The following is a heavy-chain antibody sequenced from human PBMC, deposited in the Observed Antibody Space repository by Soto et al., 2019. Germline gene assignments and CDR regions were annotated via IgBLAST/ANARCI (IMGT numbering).Heavy chain of an antibody. V-gene: IGHV4-30-4*08. D-gene: IGHD2-21*02. CDR1: GGSISSGDYY. CDR2: IYYSGGT. J-gene: IGHJ4*02. CDR3: AREGGDLSFDY. Sequence: SETLSLTCTVSGGSISSGDYYWSWIRQPPGKGLEWIGYIYYSGGTYYNPSLKSRVTISVDTSKNQFSLKLSSVTAADTAVYYCAREGGDLSFDYWGQGTLVTVSS.